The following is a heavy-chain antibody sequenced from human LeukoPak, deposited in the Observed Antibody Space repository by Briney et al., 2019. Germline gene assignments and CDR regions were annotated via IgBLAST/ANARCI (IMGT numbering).Heavy chain of an antibody. CDR2: IYYSGST. D-gene: IGHD6-19*01. J-gene: IGHJ4*02. Sequence: SETLSLTCTVSGGSISRSSYYWGWIRQPPGKGLEWIGSIYYSGSTYYNPSLKSRVTISVGTSKNQFSLKLSSVTAADTAVYYCARKKDLRIAVAGWGIDYWGQGTLVTVSS. CDR1: GGSISRSSYY. CDR3: ARKKDLRIAVAGWGIDY. V-gene: IGHV4-39*01.